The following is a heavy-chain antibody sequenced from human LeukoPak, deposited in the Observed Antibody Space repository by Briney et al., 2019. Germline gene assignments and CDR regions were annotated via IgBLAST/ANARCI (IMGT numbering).Heavy chain of an antibody. V-gene: IGHV1-24*01. CDR1: GHTLTELS. CDR3: ATGESIVGAFMSFDY. CDR2: FDPEDGET. Sequence: ASVKVSCKVSGHTLTELSMHWVRQAPGKGLEWMGGFDPEDGETIYAQKFQGRVAMTEDTSTDTAYMELSSLRSEDTAVYYCATGESIVGAFMSFDYWGQGTLVTVSS. D-gene: IGHD1-26*01. J-gene: IGHJ4*02.